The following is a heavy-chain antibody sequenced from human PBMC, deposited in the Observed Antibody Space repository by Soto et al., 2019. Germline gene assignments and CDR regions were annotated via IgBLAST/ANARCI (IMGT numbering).Heavy chain of an antibody. CDR2: IVVGSGNT. CDR3: AAGSGYGYYYGMDV. V-gene: IGHV1-58*01. D-gene: IGHD5-12*01. CDR1: GFTFTSSA. Sequence: GASVKVSCKASGFTFTSSAVQWVRQARGQRLEWIGWIVVGSGNTNYAQKFQERVTITRDMSTSTAYMELSSLRSEDTAVYYCAAGSGYGYYYGMDVWGQGTTVTVSS. J-gene: IGHJ6*02.